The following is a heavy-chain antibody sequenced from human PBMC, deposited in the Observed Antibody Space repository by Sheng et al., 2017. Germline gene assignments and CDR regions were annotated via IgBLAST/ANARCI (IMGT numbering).Heavy chain of an antibody. CDR1: GFTFSSYA. D-gene: IGHD6-13*01. J-gene: IGHJ6*02. CDR3: AKDRERQPYYGMDV. CDR2: ISHDGNNK. Sequence: QVQLVESGGGVVQPGRSLRVSCAASGFTFSSYALYWVRQAPGKGLDWVALISHDGNNKWYAESVKGRFTISRDNSKNTLYLQMNSLSSEDTAVYFCAKDRERQPYYGMDVWGPRDHGHRLL. V-gene: IGHV3-30*04.